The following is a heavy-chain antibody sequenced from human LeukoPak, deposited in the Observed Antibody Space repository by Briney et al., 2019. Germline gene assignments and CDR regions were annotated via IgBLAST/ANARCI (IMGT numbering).Heavy chain of an antibody. D-gene: IGHD5-18*01. CDR2: ISSSGDRT. Sequence: GGSLRLSCAASGFTFSSYALNWVRQAPGKGLEWVSTISSSGDRTFYADSVKGRFTISRDNSKNSLYLQMNSLRAEDTAVYYCAKVDTAMIRRYYFDFWGQGTLVTVSS. CDR1: GFTFSSYA. CDR3: AKVDTAMIRRYYFDF. J-gene: IGHJ4*02. V-gene: IGHV3-23*01.